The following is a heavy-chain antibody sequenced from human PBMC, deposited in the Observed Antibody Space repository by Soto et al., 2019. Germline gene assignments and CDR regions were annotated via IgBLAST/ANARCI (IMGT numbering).Heavy chain of an antibody. Sequence: ESGGGLVTPGGSLRLSCAASGFTFSTYSMNWVRQGPGKGLEWLSSISSSRNYIHYADPVKGRFTISRDNAKKSLYLQMDSLRAEDTAVYYCARTSVEDYDSSGYTAFDIWGQGTMVTVSS. CDR3: ARTSVEDYDSSGYTAFDI. D-gene: IGHD3-22*01. CDR2: ISSSRNYI. CDR1: GFTFSTYS. V-gene: IGHV3-21*01. J-gene: IGHJ3*02.